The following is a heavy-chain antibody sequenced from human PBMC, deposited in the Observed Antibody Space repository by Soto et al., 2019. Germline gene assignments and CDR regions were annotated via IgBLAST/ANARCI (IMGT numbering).Heavy chain of an antibody. V-gene: IGHV4-59*01. CDR2: IYYSGST. J-gene: IGHJ5*02. Sequence: SETLSLTCTVSGGSISSYYWSWIRQPPGKGLEWIGYIYYSGSTNYNPSLKSRVTISVDTSKNQFSLKLSSVTAADTAVYYCARDRFVDENRELGGFDPWGQGTLVTVSS. CDR3: ARDRFVDENRELGGFDP. CDR1: GGSISSYY. D-gene: IGHD3-16*01.